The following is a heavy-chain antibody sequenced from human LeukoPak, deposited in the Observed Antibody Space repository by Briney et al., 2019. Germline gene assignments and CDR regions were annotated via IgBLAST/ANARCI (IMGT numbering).Heavy chain of an antibody. V-gene: IGHV3-23*01. CDR1: GFTFSSYG. CDR3: AKEGLRYFDWLLQPSYYFDY. Sequence: GGSLRLSCAASGFTFSSYGMSWVRQPPGKGLEWVSAISGSGGSTYYADSVKGRFTISRDNSKNTLYLQMNSLRAEDTAVYYCAKEGLRYFDWLLQPSYYFDYWGQGTLVTVSS. CDR2: ISGSGGST. J-gene: IGHJ4*02. D-gene: IGHD3-9*01.